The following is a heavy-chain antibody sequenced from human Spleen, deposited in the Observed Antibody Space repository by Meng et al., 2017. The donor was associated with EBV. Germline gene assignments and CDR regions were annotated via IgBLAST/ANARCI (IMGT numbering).Heavy chain of an antibody. CDR1: GFPLTNNGVG. CDR3: AHATAVAHFDY. Sequence: HISLKESGPTLVKPTQTLTLTLTFSGFPLTNNGVGVCWIRHPPGKALEWLALVYWDDVKRYSPSLKTRLTITKDTSKNQVVLTMTIMDPVDTATYYCAHATAVAHFDYWGQGTLVTVSS. V-gene: IGHV2-5*02. CDR2: VYWDDVK. D-gene: IGHD4-11*01. J-gene: IGHJ4*02.